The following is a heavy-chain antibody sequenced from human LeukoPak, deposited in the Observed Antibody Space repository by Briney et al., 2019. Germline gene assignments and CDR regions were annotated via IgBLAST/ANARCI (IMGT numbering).Heavy chain of an antibody. Sequence: GGSLRLSCAASGFTFSSYSMNWVRQAPGKGLEWVSSISSSSSYIYYADSVKGRFTISRDNAKNSLYLQMNSLRAEDTAVYYCAREGLRYFDWLLYYFDYWGQGTLVTVSS. D-gene: IGHD3-9*01. V-gene: IGHV3-21*01. CDR3: AREGLRYFDWLLYYFDY. CDR1: GFTFSSYS. CDR2: ISSSSSYI. J-gene: IGHJ4*02.